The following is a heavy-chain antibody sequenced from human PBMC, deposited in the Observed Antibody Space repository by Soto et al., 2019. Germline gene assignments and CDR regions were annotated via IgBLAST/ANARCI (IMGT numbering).Heavy chain of an antibody. CDR2: ILFDGNKK. J-gene: IGHJ5*02. CDR1: GFIFSDYA. V-gene: IGHV3-30*18. CDR3: ANDGSKTISGSDLSS. Sequence: QVQLVESGGGVVRPARSLRLSCSASGFIFSDYAMHWVRQAPGKGMEWVAVILFDGNKKYYADSVKGRFTISRDNSKNTLYPQMNSLRAEDSAGSYCANDGSKTISGSDLSSWGQGSLVNVSS. D-gene: IGHD1-26*01.